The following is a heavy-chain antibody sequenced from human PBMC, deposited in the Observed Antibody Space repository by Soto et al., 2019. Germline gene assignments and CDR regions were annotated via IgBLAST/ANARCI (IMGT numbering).Heavy chain of an antibody. CDR2: ISGHNGNT. Sequence: ASVKVSCKSSGYSFTSYGISWVRQAPGQGPEWMGWISGHNGNTNHPQSLQGRVTMTTDTSRNTAYMELRSLRSDDTAVYYCARHRFSYYDDTVYSYFDYWGQGTLVTVSS. CDR1: GYSFTSYG. CDR3: ARHRFSYYDDTVYSYFDY. V-gene: IGHV1-18*04. D-gene: IGHD3-22*01. J-gene: IGHJ4*02.